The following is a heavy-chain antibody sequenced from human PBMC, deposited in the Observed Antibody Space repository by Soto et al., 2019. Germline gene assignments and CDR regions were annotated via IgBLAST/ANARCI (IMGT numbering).Heavy chain of an antibody. J-gene: IGHJ4*02. V-gene: IGHV4-39*01. Sequence: QLQLQESGPGLVKPSETLSLTCTVSGGSISSSSYYWGWIRQPPGNGLEWIGSIYYSGSTYYNPSLKSRVTISVDTSKNQFSLKLSSVTAADTAVYYCARHKGLAAADFDYWGQGTLVTVSS. CDR3: ARHKGLAAADFDY. D-gene: IGHD6-13*01. CDR2: IYYSGST. CDR1: GGSISSSSYY.